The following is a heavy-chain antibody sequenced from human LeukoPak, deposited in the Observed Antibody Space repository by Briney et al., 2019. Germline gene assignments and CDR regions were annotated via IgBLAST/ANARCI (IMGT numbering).Heavy chain of an antibody. CDR2: ISGSGGST. CDR3: AKDMGSGYSSGWYSFDY. V-gene: IGHV3-23*01. J-gene: IGHJ4*02. CDR1: GFTFSSYA. D-gene: IGHD6-19*01. Sequence: GGSLRLSCAASGFTFSSYAMSWVRQAPGKGLEWVSAISGSGGSTYYADSVKGRFTISRDNAKNSLYLQMNSLRAEDTALYYCAKDMGSGYSSGWYSFDYWGQGTLVTVSS.